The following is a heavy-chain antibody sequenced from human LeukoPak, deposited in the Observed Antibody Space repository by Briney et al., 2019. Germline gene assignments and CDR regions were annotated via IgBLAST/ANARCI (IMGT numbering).Heavy chain of an antibody. J-gene: IGHJ3*02. V-gene: IGHV3-48*01. CDR1: GFTFSSYE. Sequence: GGSLRLSCAASGFTFSSYEMNWVRQAPGKGLEWVSYISSSSSTIYYADSVKGRFTISRDNAKNSLYLQMNSLRAEDTAVYYCARGLRYFDWLLNRDAFDIWGQGTMVTVSS. D-gene: IGHD3-9*01. CDR3: ARGLRYFDWLLNRDAFDI. CDR2: ISSSSSTI.